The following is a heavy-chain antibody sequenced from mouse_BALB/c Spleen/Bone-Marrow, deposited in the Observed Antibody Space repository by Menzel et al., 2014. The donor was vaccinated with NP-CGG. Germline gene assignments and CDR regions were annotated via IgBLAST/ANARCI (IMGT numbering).Heavy chain of an antibody. V-gene: IGHV5-12-1*01. CDR1: GFAFSSYD. CDR2: LRSGGGSP. D-gene: IGHD1-1*01. CDR3: ARPLYYYGSSPFYAMDY. Sequence: VNVVDSGGVLVPPGGSLKLSCAASGFAFSSYDLSSVRLLLEKWLAWVAYLRSGGGSPHYPDPVKGRFTISRDNAKNTLYLQMSSLKSEDTAMYYCARPLYYYGSSPFYAMDYWGQGTSVTV. J-gene: IGHJ4*01.